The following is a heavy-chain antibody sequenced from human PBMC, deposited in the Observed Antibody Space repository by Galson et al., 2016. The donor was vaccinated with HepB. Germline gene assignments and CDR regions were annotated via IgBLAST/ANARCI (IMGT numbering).Heavy chain of an antibody. J-gene: IGHJ5*02. V-gene: IGHV3-30-3*01. CDR3: AREGLYPGGGWFDP. CDR2: ISNDGTNK. Sequence: SLRLSCAASGFIFSYYTLHWVRQAPGKGLEWVALISNDGTNKYYAESVKGRFTISRDNSKNMMFLQMNSLRAEDTAVYYCAREGLYPGGGWFDPWGQGTLVIVSS. D-gene: IGHD3-16*01. CDR1: GFIFSYYT.